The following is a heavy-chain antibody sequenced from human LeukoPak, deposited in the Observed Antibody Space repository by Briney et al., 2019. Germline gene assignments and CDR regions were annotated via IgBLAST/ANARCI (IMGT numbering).Heavy chain of an antibody. V-gene: IGHV3-7*04. CDR1: GFTFSSYW. CDR2: IKQDGSEE. Sequence: PGGSLSLSCAASGFTFSSYWMSWVRQAPGKGLEWVANIKQDGSEEYYVDSVTGRFTISRDNAKNSLYLQMNSLRAEDTAVYYCARDRSGYPFDYWGQGTLVTVSS. J-gene: IGHJ4*02. CDR3: ARDRSGYPFDY. D-gene: IGHD5-12*01.